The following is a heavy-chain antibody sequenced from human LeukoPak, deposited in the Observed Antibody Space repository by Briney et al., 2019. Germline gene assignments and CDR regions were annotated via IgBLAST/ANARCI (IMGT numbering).Heavy chain of an antibody. CDR3: ARDSSAFDI. V-gene: IGHV3-74*01. CDR2: INSDGSST. Sequence: GGSLRLSCVGSTFIFGSYSMNWVRQAPGKGLEWVSRINSDGSSTSYADSVKGRFTISRDNAKNTLYLQMNSLRAEDTAVYYCARDSSAFDIWGQGTMVTVSS. J-gene: IGHJ3*02. CDR1: TFIFGSYS.